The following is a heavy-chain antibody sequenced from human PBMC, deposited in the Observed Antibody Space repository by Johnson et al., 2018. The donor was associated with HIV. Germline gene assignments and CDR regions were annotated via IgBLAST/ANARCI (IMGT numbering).Heavy chain of an antibody. CDR3: ARLTWDQNRGWDAFDI. CDR1: GFTFDDYG. D-gene: IGHD1-26*01. CDR2: INWNGGST. V-gene: IGHV3-20*04. J-gene: IGHJ3*02. Sequence: VQLVESGGGVVQPGGSLRLSCAASGFTFDDYGMSWVRQAPGKGLEWVSGINWNGGSTGYADSVKGRFTISRDNAKNSLYLQMNSLRAEDTAVYYCARLTWDQNRGWDAFDIWGQGTMVTVSS.